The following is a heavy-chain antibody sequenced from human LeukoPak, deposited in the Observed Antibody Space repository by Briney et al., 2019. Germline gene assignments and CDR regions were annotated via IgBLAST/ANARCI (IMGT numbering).Heavy chain of an antibody. CDR1: GFTFSDYY. D-gene: IGHD5-24*01. Sequence: GGSLRLSCAASGFTFSDYYMSWIRQAPGKGLEWVSYISSSGSTIYYADSVKGRFTISRDNAKNSLYLQMNSLRGEDTAVYYCASGRGWLQLLFDYWGQGTLVTVSS. CDR2: ISSSGSTI. V-gene: IGHV3-11*01. CDR3: ASGRGWLQLLFDY. J-gene: IGHJ4*02.